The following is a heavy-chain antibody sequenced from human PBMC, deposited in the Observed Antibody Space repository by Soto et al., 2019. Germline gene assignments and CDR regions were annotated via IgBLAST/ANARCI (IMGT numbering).Heavy chain of an antibody. CDR2: IYHTGNA. V-gene: IGHV4-39*01. D-gene: IGHD3-22*01. CDR3: ARDYFDSSDYTTNWFDP. Sequence: SETLSLTCSVSGDSISNSRFYWAWIRQPPGEGLEWIGSIYHTGNAYYNPSLKSRVNIFVDTSKNQFSLKLTSVTAADTALYYCARDYFDSSDYTTNWFDPWGQGTLVTVSS. CDR1: GDSISNSRFY. J-gene: IGHJ5*02.